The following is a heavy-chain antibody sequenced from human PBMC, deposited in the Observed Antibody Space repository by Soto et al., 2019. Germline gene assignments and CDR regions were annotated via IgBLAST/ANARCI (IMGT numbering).Heavy chain of an antibody. CDR2: IYYSGST. CDR3: ATQVGYYYGMDV. V-gene: IGHV4-39*01. J-gene: IGHJ6*02. Sequence: PXETLSLTSTVSGGSISSSRYYWGWIRQPPGKGLEWIGSIYYSGSTYYNPSLKSRVTISVDTSKNQFSLKLSSVTAADTAVYYCATQVGYYYGMDVWGQGTTVTVSS. CDR1: GGSISSSRYY. D-gene: IGHD2-2*01.